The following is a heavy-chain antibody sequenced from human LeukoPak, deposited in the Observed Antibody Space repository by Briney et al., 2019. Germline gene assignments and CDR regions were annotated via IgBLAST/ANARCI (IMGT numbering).Heavy chain of an antibody. J-gene: IGHJ4*02. D-gene: IGHD3-22*01. CDR2: ISSSSSYI. Sequence: GSLRLSCAASGFTFSSYSMNWVRQAPGKGLEWVSSISSSSSYIYYADSVKGRFTISRDNAKNSLYLQMNSLRAEDTAVYYCAAYYYDSSGYLPFDYWGQGTLVTVSS. V-gene: IGHV3-21*01. CDR1: GFTFSSYS. CDR3: AAYYYDSSGYLPFDY.